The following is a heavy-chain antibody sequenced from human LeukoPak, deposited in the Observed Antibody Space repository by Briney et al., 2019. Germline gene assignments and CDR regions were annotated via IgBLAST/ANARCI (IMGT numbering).Heavy chain of an antibody. Sequence: SETLSLTCTVSGGSISSSSYYWGWIRQPPGKGLEWIGSIYYSGSTYYNPSLKSRVTISVDTSKNQFSLKLSSVTAADTAVYYCARVKPGYYYYYMDVWGKGTTVTVSS. J-gene: IGHJ6*03. CDR2: IYYSGST. V-gene: IGHV4-39*07. CDR1: GGSISSSSYY. CDR3: ARVKPGYYYYYMDV.